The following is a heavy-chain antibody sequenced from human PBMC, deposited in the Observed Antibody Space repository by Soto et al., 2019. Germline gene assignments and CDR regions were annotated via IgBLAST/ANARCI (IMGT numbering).Heavy chain of an antibody. CDR3: ARAPLILGYCSSTSCRRSYFDY. CDR2: INHSGST. CDR1: GGSFSGYY. D-gene: IGHD2-2*01. Sequence: SETLSLTCAVYGGSFSGYYWSWIRQPPGKGLEWIGEINHSGSTNYNPSLKSRVTISVDTSKNQFSLKLSSVTAADTAVYYCARAPLILGYCSSTSCRRSYFDYWGQGTLVTVSS. V-gene: IGHV4-34*01. J-gene: IGHJ4*02.